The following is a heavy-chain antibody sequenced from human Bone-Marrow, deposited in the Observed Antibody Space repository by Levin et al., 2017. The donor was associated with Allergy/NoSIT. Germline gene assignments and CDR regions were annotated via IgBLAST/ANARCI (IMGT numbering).Heavy chain of an antibody. Sequence: GESLKISCTASGFTFGDSAMSWVRQAPGKGLEWVGFIRSKAYGGTTEYAASVKGRFTISRDDSRSIAYLQMNSLKTEDTAVYYCTRDWGSYTFDYWGQGTLVTVSS. CDR1: GFTFGDSA. V-gene: IGHV3-49*04. CDR2: IRSKAYGGTT. CDR3: TRDWGSYTFDY. J-gene: IGHJ4*02. D-gene: IGHD1-26*01.